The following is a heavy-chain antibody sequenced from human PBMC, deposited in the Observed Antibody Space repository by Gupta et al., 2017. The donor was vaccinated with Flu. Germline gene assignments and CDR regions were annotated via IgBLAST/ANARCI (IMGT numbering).Heavy chain of an antibody. J-gene: IGHJ3*02. D-gene: IGHD3-16*01. V-gene: IGHV1-69*01. CDR2: SIPIFGTA. Sequence: ISWVRQAPGQGLEWIGGSIPIFGTAKYAQKYQGRDTITADESTSTAYRERSSLRSEETAVYDCARRRKFQGEPTRDDAFDIGGQGTMVTVSS. CDR3: ARRRKFQGEPTRDDAFDI.